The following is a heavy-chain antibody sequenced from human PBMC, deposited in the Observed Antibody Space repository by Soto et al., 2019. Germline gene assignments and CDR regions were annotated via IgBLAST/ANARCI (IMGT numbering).Heavy chain of an antibody. Sequence: GASVKVSCKASGGTFSSYTISWVRQAPGQGLEWMGIIIPSLGITSYAQKFQGRVTMTRDKSTNTVYMELSSLRSEDTAVYYCARDQGVSGYDRPNYWGQGTLVTVSS. CDR3: ARDQGVSGYDRPNY. CDR2: IIPSLGIT. D-gene: IGHD5-12*01. V-gene: IGHV1-69*04. J-gene: IGHJ4*02. CDR1: GGTFSSYT.